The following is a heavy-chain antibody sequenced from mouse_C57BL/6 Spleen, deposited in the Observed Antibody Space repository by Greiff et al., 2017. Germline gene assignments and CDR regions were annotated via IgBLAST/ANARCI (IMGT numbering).Heavy chain of an antibody. D-gene: IGHD1-1*01. Sequence: QVQLQQPGAELVKPGASVKLSCKASGYTFTSYWMQWVKQRPGQGLEWIGEIDPSDSYTNYNQKFKGKATLTVDTSSSTAYMQLSSLTSEDSAVYYCASGPHYYGSSYWYFDVWGTGTTVTVSS. V-gene: IGHV1-50*01. CDR1: GYTFTSYW. CDR2: IDPSDSYT. CDR3: ASGPHYYGSSYWYFDV. J-gene: IGHJ1*03.